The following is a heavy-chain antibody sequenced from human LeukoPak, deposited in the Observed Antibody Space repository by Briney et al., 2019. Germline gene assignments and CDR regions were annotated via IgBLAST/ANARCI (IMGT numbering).Heavy chain of an antibody. V-gene: IGHV3-74*01. CDR1: GFTFGSYW. J-gene: IGHJ4*02. CDR2: INTDGGDT. D-gene: IGHD1-26*01. CDR3: SRDEKIVGASGQDY. Sequence: GGSLRLSCAASGFTFGSYWMHWVRQAPGKGLVWVSRINTDGGDTIYADSVKGRFTISRDNAKNTLFLQMNSLRAEDTAVYYCSRDEKIVGASGQDYWGQGTLVTVSS.